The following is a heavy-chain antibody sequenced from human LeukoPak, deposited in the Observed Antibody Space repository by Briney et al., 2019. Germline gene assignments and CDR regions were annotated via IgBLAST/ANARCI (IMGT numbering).Heavy chain of an antibody. V-gene: IGHV4-59*12. CDR2: IYYSGST. CDR1: GGSISSYY. Sequence: PSETLSLTCTVSGGSISSYYWSWIRQPPGKGLEWIGYIYYSGSTYYNPSLKSRVTISVDTSKNQFSLKLSSVTAADTAVYYCARVRSGYYYDSSGYYYGMDVWGQGTTVTVSS. J-gene: IGHJ6*02. CDR3: ARVRSGYYYDSSGYYYGMDV. D-gene: IGHD3-22*01.